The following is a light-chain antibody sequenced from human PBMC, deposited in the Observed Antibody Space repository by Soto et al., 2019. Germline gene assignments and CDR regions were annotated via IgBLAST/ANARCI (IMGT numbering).Light chain of an antibody. V-gene: IGKV1-39*01. CDR1: HSISTY. CDR3: QQSYSTPIT. J-gene: IGKJ5*01. CDR2: AAS. Sequence: DIQMTQSPSSLSASVGDRVTITCRASHSISTYLGWYQQKPGKAPKLLIYAASSLQSGVPSRFSGSGSGTDFTLTISSLQPEDFATYYCQQSYSTPITFGQGTRLEIK.